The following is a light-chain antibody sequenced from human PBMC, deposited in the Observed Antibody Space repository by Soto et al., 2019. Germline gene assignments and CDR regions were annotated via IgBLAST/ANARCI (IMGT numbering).Light chain of an antibody. J-gene: IGKJ1*01. Sequence: ELVMTQSPDTLSVSPGERATLLCRASQSVRNNLAWYQQEPGQAPRLLIYGVSTRATGVPARFSGSGSGTDFTLTIRSLKPEDFAVYYCHQYDNWWTVGQGTKVEIK. CDR2: GVS. CDR3: HQYDNWWT. CDR1: QSVRNN. V-gene: IGKV3-15*01.